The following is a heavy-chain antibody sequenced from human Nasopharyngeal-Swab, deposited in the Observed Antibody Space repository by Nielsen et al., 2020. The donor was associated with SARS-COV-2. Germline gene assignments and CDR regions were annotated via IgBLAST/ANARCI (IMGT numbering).Heavy chain of an antibody. J-gene: IGHJ4*02. CDR1: GLTFDDYA. CDR2: TSWNSGSI. Sequence: GGSLRLSCAASGLTFDDYAMHWARQAPGKGLEWVSGTSWNSGSIGYADSVKGRFTISRDNAKHSLYLQMNSLRAEDTALYYCAKGDRGSSTSCFDYWGQGTLVTVSS. V-gene: IGHV3-9*01. CDR3: AKGDRGSSTSCFDY. D-gene: IGHD2-2*01.